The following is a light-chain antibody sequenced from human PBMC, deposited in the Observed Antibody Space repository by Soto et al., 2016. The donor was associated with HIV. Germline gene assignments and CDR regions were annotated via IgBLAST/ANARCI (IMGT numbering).Light chain of an antibody. V-gene: IGLV3-21*03. Sequence: SYVLTQPPSLSVAPRKTARITCGGDNVESKSVQWYQQKPGQAPVLVVYDDADRPSGIPERFSGSNSGNTATLTISGVEAGDEADYYCQLWYDGDHWVFGGGTKLTVL. CDR2: DDA. CDR3: QLWYDGDHWV. CDR1: NVESKS. J-gene: IGLJ3*02.